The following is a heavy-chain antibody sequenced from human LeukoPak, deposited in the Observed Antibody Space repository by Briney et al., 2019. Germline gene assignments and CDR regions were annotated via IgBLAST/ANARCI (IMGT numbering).Heavy chain of an antibody. CDR3: ARVRLRLCAYMDV. J-gene: IGHJ6*03. CDR2: IRSTGDST. CDR1: GFTFSNFA. D-gene: IGHD6-25*01. Sequence: GGSLRLSCAASGFTFSNFAIHWVRQAPGKGLEFVSGIRSTGDSTYYANSAKGRFTISRDNSKNTLYLQMVSLRAEDMAGYYCARVRLRLCAYMDVWGKGTTVTVSS. V-gene: IGHV3-64*01.